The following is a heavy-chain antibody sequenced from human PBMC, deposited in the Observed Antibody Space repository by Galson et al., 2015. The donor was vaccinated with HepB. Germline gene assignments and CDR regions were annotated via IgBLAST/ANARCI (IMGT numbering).Heavy chain of an antibody. V-gene: IGHV3-30*18. CDR1: GFTFSSYG. D-gene: IGHD3-22*01. Sequence: SLRLSCAASGFTFSSYGMHWVRQAPGKGLEWVAVISYDGSNKYYADSVKGRFTISRDNSKNTLYLQMNSLRAEDTAVYYCAKDLYDSSGYHPPGSWVYWGQGTLVTVSS. J-gene: IGHJ4*02. CDR3: AKDLYDSSGYHPPGSWVY. CDR2: ISYDGSNK.